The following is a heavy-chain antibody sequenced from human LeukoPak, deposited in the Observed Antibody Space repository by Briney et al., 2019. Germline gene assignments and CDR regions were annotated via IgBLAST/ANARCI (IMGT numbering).Heavy chain of an antibody. CDR2: ISSSGSTI. Sequence: GGSLRLSCAASGFTFSSYEMSWIRQAPGKGLEWVSYISSSGSTIYYADSVKGRFTISRDNAKNSLYLQMNSLRAEDTAVYYCARDREAIAARPYYFDYWGQGTLVTVSS. CDR3: ARDREAIAARPYYFDY. D-gene: IGHD6-6*01. V-gene: IGHV3-48*03. CDR1: GFTFSSYE. J-gene: IGHJ4*02.